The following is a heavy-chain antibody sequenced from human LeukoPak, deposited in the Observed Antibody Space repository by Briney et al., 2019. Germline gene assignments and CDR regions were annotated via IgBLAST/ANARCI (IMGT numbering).Heavy chain of an antibody. Sequence: SESLSLTCTVSGGSISSYYWSWIRQPPGKGLEWIGYIYYSGSTNYNPPLKSRVTISVDTCKNQFSLKVSSVTAADTAVYYCARDRGGTYVYWGQGTLVTVSS. CDR1: GGSISSYY. CDR2: IYYSGST. V-gene: IGHV4-59*01. J-gene: IGHJ4*02. D-gene: IGHD1-1*01. CDR3: ARDRGGTYVY.